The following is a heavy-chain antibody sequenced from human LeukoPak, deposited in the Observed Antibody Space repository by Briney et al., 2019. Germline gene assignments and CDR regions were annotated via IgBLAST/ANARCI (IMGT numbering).Heavy chain of an antibody. V-gene: IGHV4-38-2*02. D-gene: IGHD2-21*02. J-gene: IGHJ4*02. CDR2: IYHSGST. CDR3: ARSKHIVVVTAIRYFDY. Sequence: SGTLSLTCTVSGYSISSGYYWGWIRQPPGKGLEWIGSIYHSGSTNYNPSLKSRVTISVDTSKNQFSLKLSSVTAADTAVYYCARSKHIVVVTAIRYFDYWGQGTLVTVSS. CDR1: GYSISSGYY.